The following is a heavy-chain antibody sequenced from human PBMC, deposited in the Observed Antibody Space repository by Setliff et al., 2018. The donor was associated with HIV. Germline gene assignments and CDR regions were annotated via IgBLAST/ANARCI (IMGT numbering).Heavy chain of an antibody. CDR3: ARRAGYSLDY. Sequence: SESLSLTCAVYGGSFSGYYWSWIRQPPGKGLEWIGEIIPGGSTNYNPSLKSRVTISVDTSKNQFSLKLSSVTAADTAVYYCARRAGYSLDYWGQGTLVTVSS. J-gene: IGHJ4*02. CDR1: GGSFSGYY. CDR2: IIPGGST. D-gene: IGHD3-22*01. V-gene: IGHV4-34*12.